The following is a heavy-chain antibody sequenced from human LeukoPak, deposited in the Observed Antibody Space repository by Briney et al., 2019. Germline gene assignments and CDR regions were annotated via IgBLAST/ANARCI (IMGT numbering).Heavy chain of an antibody. CDR3: VKDFMAVAGRPPYYFDY. V-gene: IGHV3-30*18. CDR2: ISYDGSNN. J-gene: IGHJ4*02. CDR1: GFTFSRYG. Sequence: GRSVRLPCAASGFTFSRYGMHWVRQAPGKGLEWVAVISYDGSNNYYADSVKGRFTISRDNSKNTLYLQMNSLRAEDTAVYYCVKDFMAVAGRPPYYFDYWGQGTLVTVSS. D-gene: IGHD6-19*01.